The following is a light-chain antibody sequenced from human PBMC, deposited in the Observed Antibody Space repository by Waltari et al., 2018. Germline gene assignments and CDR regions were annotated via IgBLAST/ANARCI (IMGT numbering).Light chain of an antibody. V-gene: IGLV2-14*01. CDR3: SSYTSSSTLEV. CDR1: SSDLGGYNY. CDR2: EVS. J-gene: IGLJ3*02. Sequence: QSALTQPASVSGSPGQSITISCTGTSSDLGGYNYASWYQQHPGKAPKLMIYEVSNRPPGVSNRFSGSKAGSTASLTISGLQAEDEADYYCSSYTSSSTLEVFGGGTKLTVL.